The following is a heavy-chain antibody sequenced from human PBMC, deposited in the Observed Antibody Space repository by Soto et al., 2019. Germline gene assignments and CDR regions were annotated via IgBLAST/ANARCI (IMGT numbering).Heavy chain of an antibody. D-gene: IGHD3-9*01. J-gene: IGHJ6*03. Sequence: AASVKVSCKASGYTFTSYGISWVRQAPGQGLEWMGWISAYNGNTNYAQKLQGRVTMTTDTSTSTAYMELRSLRSDDTAVYYCARGYFDSPNYYYMDVWGKGTTVTVSS. V-gene: IGHV1-18*01. CDR2: ISAYNGNT. CDR1: GYTFTSYG. CDR3: ARGYFDSPNYYYMDV.